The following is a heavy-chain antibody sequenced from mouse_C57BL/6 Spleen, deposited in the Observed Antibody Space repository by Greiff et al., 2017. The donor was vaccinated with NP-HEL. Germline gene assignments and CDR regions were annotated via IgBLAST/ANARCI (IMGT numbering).Heavy chain of an antibody. CDR2: IDPENGNT. D-gene: IGHD1-1*01. J-gene: IGHJ4*01. V-gene: IGHV14-4*01. CDR1: GFNIKDDY. Sequence: EVQLQQSGAELVRPGASVKLSCTASGFNIKDDYMHWVKQRPEQGLEWIGWIDPENGNTEYASKFQGKATITADTSSNTAYLQLSSLTSEDTAVYYCTTREYYGSSYAIDYWGQGTSVTVSS. CDR3: TTREYYGSSYAIDY.